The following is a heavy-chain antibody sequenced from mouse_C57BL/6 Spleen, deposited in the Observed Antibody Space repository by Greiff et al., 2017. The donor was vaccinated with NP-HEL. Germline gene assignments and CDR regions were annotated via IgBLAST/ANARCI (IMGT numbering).Heavy chain of an antibody. CDR2: IYPGDGDT. CDR1: GYAFSSSW. Sequence: QVQLQQSGPELVKPGASVKISCKASGYAFSSSWMNWVKQRPGKGLEWIGRIYPGDGDTNYNGKFKGKATLTADKSSSTAYMQLSSLTSEDSAVDFCARSEGVLRYLDVWGTGTTVTVSS. V-gene: IGHV1-82*01. J-gene: IGHJ1*03. D-gene: IGHD1-1*01. CDR3: ARSEGVLRYLDV.